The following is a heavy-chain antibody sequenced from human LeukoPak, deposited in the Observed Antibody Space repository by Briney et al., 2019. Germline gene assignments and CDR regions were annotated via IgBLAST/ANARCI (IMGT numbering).Heavy chain of an antibody. V-gene: IGHV3-30*02. D-gene: IGHD6-13*01. CDR3: ARRTSIAATGTPAFDI. Sequence: GGSLRLSCAASGFTFSSYGMHWVRQAPGKGLEWVAFIRYNGSNKYYADSVKGRFTISRDNSKNTLYLQMNSLRAEDTAVYYCARRTSIAATGTPAFDIWGQGTMVTVSS. CDR1: GFTFSSYG. CDR2: IRYNGSNK. J-gene: IGHJ3*02.